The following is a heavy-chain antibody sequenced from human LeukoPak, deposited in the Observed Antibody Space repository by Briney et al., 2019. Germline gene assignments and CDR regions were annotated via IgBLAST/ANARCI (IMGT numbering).Heavy chain of an antibody. Sequence: SETLSLTCAVYGGSFSGYYWSWIRQPPGKGLEWIGEINHSGSTNYNPSLKSRVTISVDTSKNQFSLKLSSVTAADTAVYYCALAPSTYYYDSSGHRGAFDIWGQGTMVTVSS. CDR2: INHSGST. D-gene: IGHD3-22*01. CDR1: GGSFSGYY. V-gene: IGHV4-34*01. J-gene: IGHJ3*02. CDR3: ALAPSTYYYDSSGHRGAFDI.